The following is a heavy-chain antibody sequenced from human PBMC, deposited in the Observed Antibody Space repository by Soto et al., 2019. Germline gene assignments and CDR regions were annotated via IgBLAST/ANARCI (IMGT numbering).Heavy chain of an antibody. J-gene: IGHJ4*02. Sequence: HPGGSLRLSCAASGFTFSSHSMSWVRRAPGKGLEWVSAIGTSHTPYYAAYYADSVKGRFSISRDNSKNTLFLQMNSLGAKNTTVYHRASQSGSDQAERNFASGDQGTLVRVSS. CDR3: ASQSGSDQAERNFAS. CDR1: GFTFSSHS. V-gene: IGHV3-23*01. CDR2: IGTSHTPYYAA. D-gene: IGHD1-26*01.